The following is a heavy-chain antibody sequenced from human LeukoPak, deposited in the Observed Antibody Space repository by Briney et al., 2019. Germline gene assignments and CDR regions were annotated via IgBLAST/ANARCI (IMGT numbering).Heavy chain of an antibody. CDR3: ARWLPTNYFDY. Sequence: ASVKVSCKASGYTFSGYYMYWVRQAPGRGLEWMGWINPNNDDTNSAPKFQGRVSMTWDTSISTAYMQLNTLTSDDTAVYYCARWLPTNYFDYWGQGTLVTVSS. CDR2: INPNNDDT. D-gene: IGHD5-12*01. CDR1: GYTFSGYY. V-gene: IGHV1-2*02. J-gene: IGHJ4*02.